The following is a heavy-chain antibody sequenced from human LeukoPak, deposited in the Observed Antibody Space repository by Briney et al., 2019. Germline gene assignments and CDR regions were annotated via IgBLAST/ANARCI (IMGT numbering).Heavy chain of an antibody. D-gene: IGHD6-13*01. CDR1: GFTFSSYG. J-gene: IGHJ6*03. CDR3: AKEPGIAAAGTQDQYYYYMDV. V-gene: IGHV3-30*02. Sequence: GGSLRLSCAASGFTFSSYGMHWVRQAPGKGLEWVAFIRYDGSNKYYADSVKGRFTISRDNSKNTLYLQMNSLRAEDTAVYYCAKEPGIAAAGTQDQYYYYMDVWGKGTTVTVSS. CDR2: IRYDGSNK.